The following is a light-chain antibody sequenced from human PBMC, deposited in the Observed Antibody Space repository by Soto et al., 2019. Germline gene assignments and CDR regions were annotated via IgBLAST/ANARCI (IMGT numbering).Light chain of an antibody. J-gene: IGKJ2*03. V-gene: IGKV1-39*01. CDR1: QTFNNY. Sequence: DVQMPQSPSSLSASVGDTVTITCRAGQTFNNYLNWYQHKPGKAPKLLIYAASALPTGVSSRFSASASGTDFTLTITNLQPEDFATYYCQQSYLSRLSCGQGTKLQ. CDR3: QQSYLSRLS. CDR2: AAS.